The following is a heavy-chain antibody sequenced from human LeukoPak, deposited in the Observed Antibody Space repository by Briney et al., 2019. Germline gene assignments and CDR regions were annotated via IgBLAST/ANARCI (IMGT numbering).Heavy chain of an antibody. D-gene: IGHD3-3*01. V-gene: IGHV3-48*01. J-gene: IGHJ3*02. CDR3: ARANTPYYDFWSGYRHDAFDI. CDR2: ISSSSSTI. Sequence: GGSLRLSCAASGFTFSSYSMNWVRQAPGKGLEWVSYISSSSSTIHYADSVKGRFTISRDNAKNSLYLQMNSLRAEDTAVYYCARANTPYYDFWSGYRHDAFDIWGQGTMVTVSS. CDR1: GFTFSSYS.